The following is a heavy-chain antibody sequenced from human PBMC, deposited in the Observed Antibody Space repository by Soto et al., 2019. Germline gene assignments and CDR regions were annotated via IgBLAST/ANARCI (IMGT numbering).Heavy chain of an antibody. V-gene: IGHV3-48*02. CDR2: INSGSSPI. CDR3: TRDTHCGGDCYSD. CDR1: GFTFNTHS. Sequence: EVQLVESGGGLVQPGGSLRLSCAASGFTFNTHSMNWVRQAPGKGLEWVSYINSGSSPIYYADSVNGRFTISRDNAKNSLYLQMNSLRDEDTAVYFCTRDTHCGGDCYSDWGQGTLVTVSS. J-gene: IGHJ4*02. D-gene: IGHD2-21*02.